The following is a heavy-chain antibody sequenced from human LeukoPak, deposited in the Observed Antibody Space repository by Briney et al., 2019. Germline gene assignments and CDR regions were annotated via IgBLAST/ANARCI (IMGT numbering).Heavy chain of an antibody. D-gene: IGHD6-19*01. V-gene: IGHV3-21*04. CDR2: ISSMSDYK. CDR1: GFTFSSYS. CDR3: AKDQGVAVAGTFSDY. Sequence: GGSLRLSCAASGFTFSSYSMNWVRQAPGKGLEWVSSISSMSDYKYYADSVKGRFTISRDNSKNTLYLQMNSLRAEDTAVYYCAKDQGVAVAGTFSDYWGQGTLVTVSS. J-gene: IGHJ4*02.